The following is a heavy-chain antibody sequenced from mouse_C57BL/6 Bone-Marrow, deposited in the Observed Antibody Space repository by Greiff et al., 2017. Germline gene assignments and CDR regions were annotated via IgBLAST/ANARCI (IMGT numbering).Heavy chain of an antibody. CDR1: GFTFTDYY. D-gene: IGHD3-1*01. CDR3: ARGHSSPDY. CDR2: IRNKANGYTN. J-gene: IGHJ2*01. V-gene: IGHV7-3*01. Sequence: EVQLVESGGGLVQPGGSLSLSCAASGFTFTDYYMSWVRQPPGKALEWLGFIRNKANGYTNEYSASVKGRFTISRDKSQSILYLQMIALRAEDSATYYCARGHSSPDYWGQGTTLTVSS.